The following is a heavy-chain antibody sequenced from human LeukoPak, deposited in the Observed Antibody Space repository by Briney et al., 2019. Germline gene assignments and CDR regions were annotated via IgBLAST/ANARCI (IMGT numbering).Heavy chain of an antibody. CDR2: IYTSGST. CDR3: ARGGGYSYGPRPGNFDY. V-gene: IGHV4-4*07. Sequence: SETLSLTCTVSGGSISSYYWSWIRQPAGKGLEWIGGIYTSGSTNYNPSLKSRVTMSVDTSKNQFSLKLSSVTAADTAVYYCARGGGYSYGPRPGNFDYWGQGTLVTVSS. CDR1: GGSISSYY. J-gene: IGHJ4*02. D-gene: IGHD5-18*01.